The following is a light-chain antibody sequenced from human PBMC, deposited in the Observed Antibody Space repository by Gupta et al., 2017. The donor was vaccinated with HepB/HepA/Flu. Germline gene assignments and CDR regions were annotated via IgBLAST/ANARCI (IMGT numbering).Light chain of an antibody. Sequence: QSALPQPASVSGSPGQSITISCTGTSSDVGNYNFVSWFQQYPGKAPKLMICEVTKRPSGVSSRFSGSKSGNTASLTISGLQAEDEADYYCCSYAGSGTVIFGGGTKLTVL. J-gene: IGLJ2*01. CDR1: SSDVGNYNF. CDR3: CSYAGSGTVI. V-gene: IGLV2-23*02. CDR2: EVT.